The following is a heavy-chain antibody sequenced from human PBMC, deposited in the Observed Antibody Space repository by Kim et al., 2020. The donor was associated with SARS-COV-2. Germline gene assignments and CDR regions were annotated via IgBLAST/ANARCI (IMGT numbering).Heavy chain of an antibody. V-gene: IGHV3-33*01. CDR3: ARDYAGYFKGLDV. CDR2: IWYDGGNK. Sequence: GGSLRLSCAASGFAMSSYGMHWVRQAPGKGLEWVSLIWYDGGNKYYADSVKGRFTISRDNSKNTLYLQMNSLRAEDTAVYYCARDYAGYFKGLDVWGQWTTVTVSS. CDR1: GFAMSSYG. D-gene: IGHD3-9*01. J-gene: IGHJ6*02.